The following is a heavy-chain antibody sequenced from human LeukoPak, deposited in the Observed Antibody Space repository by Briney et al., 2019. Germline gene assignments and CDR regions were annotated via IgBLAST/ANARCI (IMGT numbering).Heavy chain of an antibody. V-gene: IGHV3-49*02. CDR3: TRDRWGGGYTSRGMDV. CDR2: IRSKDNQGTT. D-gene: IGHD5-12*01. J-gene: IGHJ6*04. Sequence: GGSLRHSCRASGLPLGYYLIRWVPQATGKGLELLGFIRSKDNQGTTAYAEAVKGRFIISRDDSKRIAYLQRTDLKTGDTAVYYCTRDRWGGGYTSRGMDVWGKGTTVTISS. CDR1: GLPLGYYL.